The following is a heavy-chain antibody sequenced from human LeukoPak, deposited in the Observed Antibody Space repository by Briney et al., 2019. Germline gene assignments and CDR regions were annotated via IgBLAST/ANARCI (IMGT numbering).Heavy chain of an antibody. J-gene: IGHJ4*02. CDR3: ARDRGVYGGNSEGY. CDR2: IYYSGST. Sequence: PSETLSLTCTVSGGSISSSSYYWGWIRQPPGKGLEWIGSIYYSGSTYYNPSLKSRVTISVDTSKNQFSLKLSSVTAADTAVYYCARDRGVYGGNSEGYWGQGTLVTVSS. D-gene: IGHD4-23*01. CDR1: GGSISSSSYY. V-gene: IGHV4-39*07.